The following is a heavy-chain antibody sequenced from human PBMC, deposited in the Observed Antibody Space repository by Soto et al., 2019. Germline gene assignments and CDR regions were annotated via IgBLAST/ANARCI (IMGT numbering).Heavy chain of an antibody. Sequence: QVQLQESGPGLVRPSETLSLTCTVSGGSISRYFWSWIRQSPGKGLEWIGYIFYTGSTTYNPSLNSRVTISIDTSKNQCSLKLSSLPAADTAFYYCAHFSDVEWFDPWGQGTLVTVSS. CDR1: GGSISRYF. CDR3: AHFSDVEWFDP. CDR2: IFYTGST. D-gene: IGHD2-21*01. J-gene: IGHJ5*02. V-gene: IGHV4-59*01.